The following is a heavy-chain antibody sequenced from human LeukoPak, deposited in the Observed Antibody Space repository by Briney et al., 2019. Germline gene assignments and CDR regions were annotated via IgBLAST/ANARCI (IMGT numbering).Heavy chain of an antibody. V-gene: IGHV4-59*08. CDR3: ARIDSAVAGTSDY. CDR1: GGLIISYF. J-gene: IGHJ4*02. CDR2: IYYSVST. D-gene: IGHD6-19*01. Sequence: PSETLSLTCTLSGGLIISYFWSWIRQPPGKRLEWIGYIYYSVSTNYNPTLKSRVTMSVDTSKKQFSLKLSSVTAADTAVYYCARIDSAVAGTSDYWGQGTLVTVSS.